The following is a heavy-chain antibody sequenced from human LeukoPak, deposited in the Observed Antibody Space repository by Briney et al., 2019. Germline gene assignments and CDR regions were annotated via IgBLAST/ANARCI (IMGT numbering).Heavy chain of an antibody. Sequence: PGGSLRLSCAASGFTFSTYWMSWVRQAPGKGLEWVANIKEDGSEKYYGDSVKGRFTISRDNAKNSLYLQMTSLRAEDTAVYYCTRVANGGTSRDFWGQGTLVTVSS. CDR1: GFTFSTYW. J-gene: IGHJ4*02. CDR3: TRVANGGTSRDF. V-gene: IGHV3-7*01. CDR2: IKEDGSEK. D-gene: IGHD1-14*01.